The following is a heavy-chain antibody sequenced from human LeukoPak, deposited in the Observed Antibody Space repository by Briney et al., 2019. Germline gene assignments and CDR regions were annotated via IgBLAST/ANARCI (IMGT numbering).Heavy chain of an antibody. CDR3: ARDGALTVGSFDI. V-gene: IGHV3-7*04. CDR1: GFTFSSTW. J-gene: IGHJ3*02. D-gene: IGHD1-26*01. Sequence: PGGSLRLSCAASGFTFSSTWMTWVRQAPGEGLEWVANIKEDGSLRDYVDSVKGRFTIFRDNAKNSLYLQMNSLRHEDTAVYYCARDGALTVGSFDIWGQGTMVTVSS. CDR2: IKEDGSLR.